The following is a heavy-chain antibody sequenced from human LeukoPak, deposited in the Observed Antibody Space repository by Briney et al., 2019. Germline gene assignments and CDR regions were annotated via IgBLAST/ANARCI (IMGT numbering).Heavy chain of an antibody. V-gene: IGHV3-21*04. J-gene: IGHJ4*02. CDR1: GFTFSSYS. Sequence: GGSLRLSCAASGFTFSSYSMNWVRQAPGKGLEWVSSISSSSSYIYYADSVKGRFTISRDNSKNTLYLQMNSLRAEDTAVYYCAKGLRMIVVAGDYWGQGTLVTVSS. CDR2: ISSSSSYI. CDR3: AKGLRMIVVAGDY. D-gene: IGHD3-22*01.